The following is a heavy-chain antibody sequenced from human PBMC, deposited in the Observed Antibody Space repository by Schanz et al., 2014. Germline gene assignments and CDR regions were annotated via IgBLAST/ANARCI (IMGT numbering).Heavy chain of an antibody. CDR2: IWSDGSGK. Sequence: VQLLESGGGLVQPGGSLRLSCAASGFIFSNYGMHWVRQAPGKGLEWVAVIWSDGSGKYYADSVKGRFTISRDSPKNTLYLQMNSLRAEDTAVYYCARANYRRKINFDYWGRGTLVTVSS. CDR1: GFIFSNYG. CDR3: ARANYRRKINFDY. J-gene: IGHJ4*02. D-gene: IGHD3-10*01. V-gene: IGHV3-33*08.